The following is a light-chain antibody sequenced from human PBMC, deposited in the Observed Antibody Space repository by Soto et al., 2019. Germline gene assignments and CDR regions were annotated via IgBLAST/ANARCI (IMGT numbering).Light chain of an antibody. J-gene: IGLJ3*02. CDR3: CSYAGSSTPWG. V-gene: IGLV2-23*02. Sequence: QSALTQPASVSGSPGQSITISCTGTSSDVGSYNLVSWYQRHPGKAPKLMIYEVSKRPSGVSNRFSGSKSGNTASLTISGLQAEDEADYYCCSYAGSSTPWGFGGGTKVTVL. CDR2: EVS. CDR1: SSDVGSYNL.